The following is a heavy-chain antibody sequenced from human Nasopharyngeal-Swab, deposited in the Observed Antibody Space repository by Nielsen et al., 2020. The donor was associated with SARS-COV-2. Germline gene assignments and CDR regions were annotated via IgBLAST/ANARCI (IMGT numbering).Heavy chain of an antibody. V-gene: IGHV1-46*01. Sequence: PGLDLEWWGLINPSGGSTSYAQKFQGRVTMTRDTSTSTVYMELSSLRSEDTAVYYCARARKAIYYYGSGSYYKGGVNWFDPWGQGTLVTVSS. CDR2: INPSGGST. D-gene: IGHD3-10*01. J-gene: IGHJ5*02. CDR3: ARARKAIYYYGSGSYYKGGVNWFDP.